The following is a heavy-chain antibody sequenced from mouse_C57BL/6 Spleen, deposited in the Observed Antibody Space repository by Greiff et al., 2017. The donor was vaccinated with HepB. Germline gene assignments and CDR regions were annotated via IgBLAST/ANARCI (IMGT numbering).Heavy chain of an antibody. Sequence: VKLQQPGTELVKPGASVKLSCKASGYTFTSYWMHWVKQRPGQGLELIGNINPSNGGTNYNEKFKSKATLTLDKSSSTAYMQLSSLTSEDSAVYYCASVDSSGYSWFAYWGQGTLVTVSA. CDR3: ASVDSSGYSWFAY. V-gene: IGHV1-53*01. CDR2: INPSNGGT. CDR1: GYTFTSYW. J-gene: IGHJ3*01. D-gene: IGHD3-2*02.